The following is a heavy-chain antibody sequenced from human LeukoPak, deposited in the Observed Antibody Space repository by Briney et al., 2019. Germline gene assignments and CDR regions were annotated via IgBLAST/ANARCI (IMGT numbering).Heavy chain of an antibody. Sequence: ASVKVSCKVSGYTLTESSMHWVRQAPGKGLEWMGGFDPEDGETIYAQKFQGRVTMIEDTSTDTAYMELSSLRSDDTAVYYCARVGYGWFDPWGQGTLVTVSS. J-gene: IGHJ5*02. CDR2: FDPEDGET. D-gene: IGHD5-18*01. CDR1: GYTLTESS. CDR3: ARVGYGWFDP. V-gene: IGHV1-24*01.